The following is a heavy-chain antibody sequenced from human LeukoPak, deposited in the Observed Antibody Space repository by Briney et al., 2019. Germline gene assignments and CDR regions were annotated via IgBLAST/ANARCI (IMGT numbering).Heavy chain of an antibody. CDR1: GFTVTDNY. D-gene: IGHD3-9*01. V-gene: IGHV3-53*01. CDR2: IYGGGNT. CDR3: ASHSDTLTSYSFDY. Sequence: GGSLRLSCAASGFTVTDNYMSWVRQAPGKGLEWVSIIYGGGNTYYADSVKGRFTLSRDSSKNTLSLQMNSLRAEDTAVYYCASHSDTLTSYSFDYWGRGTLVTVSS. J-gene: IGHJ4*02.